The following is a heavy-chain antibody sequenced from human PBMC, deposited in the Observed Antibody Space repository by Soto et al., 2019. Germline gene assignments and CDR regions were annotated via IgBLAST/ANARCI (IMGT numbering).Heavy chain of an antibody. V-gene: IGHV5-10-1*01. CDR3: ARHVGCTSSYYHDAFDI. CDR1: GYSFTNYW. Sequence: DVQLVQSGAEVKKPGESLRISCKGSGYSFTNYWISWVRQMPGKGLAWMGRIDPSDSYTHYSPSFQCHVTFSVDKSISTGYLQWSSLKASDAAMCFCARHVGCTSSYYHDAFDIWGQGTMVSFSS. J-gene: IGHJ3*02. D-gene: IGHD1-26*01. CDR2: IDPSDSYT.